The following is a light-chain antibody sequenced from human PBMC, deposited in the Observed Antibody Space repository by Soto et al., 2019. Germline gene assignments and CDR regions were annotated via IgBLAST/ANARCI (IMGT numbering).Light chain of an antibody. CDR1: QSVSSSY. CDR3: QQYSNWPT. CDR2: GAS. V-gene: IGKV3-15*01. Sequence: EIVLTQSPGTLSLSPGERATLSCRASQSVSSSYLAWYQQKPGQAPRLLISGASTRATGIAARFSGSGSGREFTLTISSLQSEDSALYYCQQYSNWPTFGQGTRLEI. J-gene: IGKJ5*01.